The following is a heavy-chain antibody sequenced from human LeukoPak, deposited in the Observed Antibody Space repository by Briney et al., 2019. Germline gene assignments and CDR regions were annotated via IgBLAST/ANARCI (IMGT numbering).Heavy chain of an antibody. CDR1: GGSISSYY. CDR2: IYTSGST. J-gene: IGHJ5*02. Sequence: PSETLSLTCTVSGGSISSYYWSWIRQPAGKGPEWIGRIYTSGSTNYNPSLKSRVTMSVDTSKNQFSLKLSSVTVADTAVYYCARDLSLANWFDPWGQGTLVTVSS. CDR3: ARDLSLANWFDP. V-gene: IGHV4-4*07.